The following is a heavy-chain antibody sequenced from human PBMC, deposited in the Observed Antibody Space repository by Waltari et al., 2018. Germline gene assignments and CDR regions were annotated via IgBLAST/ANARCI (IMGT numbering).Heavy chain of an antibody. CDR2: IYSGGST. J-gene: IGHJ4*02. CDR3: ARGYNWNDHYFDY. Sequence: EVQLVESGGGLIQPGGSLRLSCAVSGFSVSSNSMSWVRQAPGKGLEWVSVIYSGGSTYYAGSVKGRFTISRDNSKNTLYLQMNSLRAEDTAIYYCARGYNWNDHYFDYWGQGTLVTVSS. V-gene: IGHV3-53*01. CDR1: GFSVSSNS. D-gene: IGHD1-20*01.